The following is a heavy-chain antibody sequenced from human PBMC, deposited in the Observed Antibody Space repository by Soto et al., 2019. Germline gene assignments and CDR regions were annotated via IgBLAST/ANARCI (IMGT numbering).Heavy chain of an antibody. CDR1: GYTFSSFG. CDR2: ISTENGNT. Sequence: GASVKVSCKASGYTFSSFGISWVRQAPGQGLEWMGWISTENGNTNYAQNLQGRVILTRDRSTNTAYMELRSLRPEDTATYYCARDSSSGTFDNWGQGALVTVSS. D-gene: IGHD3-22*01. J-gene: IGHJ4*02. CDR3: ARDSSSGTFDN. V-gene: IGHV1-18*01.